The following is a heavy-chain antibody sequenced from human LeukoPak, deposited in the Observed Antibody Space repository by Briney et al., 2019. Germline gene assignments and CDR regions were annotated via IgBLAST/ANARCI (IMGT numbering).Heavy chain of an antibody. Sequence: GGSLRLSCAASGFTFSSYRMNWLRQAPGKGLEWVSSISSSSSYIYYADSVKGRFTISRDNAKNSLYLQMNSLRAEDTAVYYCARDRIAVAGTVDYWGQGTLVTVSS. CDR1: GFTFSSYR. CDR3: ARDRIAVAGTVDY. V-gene: IGHV3-21*01. CDR2: ISSSSSYI. D-gene: IGHD6-19*01. J-gene: IGHJ4*02.